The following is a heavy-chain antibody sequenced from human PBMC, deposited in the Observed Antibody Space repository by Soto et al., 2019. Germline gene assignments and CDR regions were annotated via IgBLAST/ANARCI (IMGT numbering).Heavy chain of an antibody. J-gene: IGHJ5*02. CDR2: ISDSGSTI. CDR3: ARGGSGWTRGGWLGP. Sequence: QMQLVQSGVGLVKPGGSLTLSCKASGFTFSDYYMIWVRQTPGKGLEWLSYISDSGSTIYYADSVRARFTIFRENAANSVYLQLDGLTDGDTAFYYCARGGSGWTRGGWLGPWGQGSLVTVSS. D-gene: IGHD6-25*01. CDR1: GFTFSDYY. V-gene: IGHV3-11*01.